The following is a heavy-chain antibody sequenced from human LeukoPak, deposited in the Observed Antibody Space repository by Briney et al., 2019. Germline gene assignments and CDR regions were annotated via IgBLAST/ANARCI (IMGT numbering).Heavy chain of an antibody. Sequence: GESLKISCKGSGYSFTSYWIGWVRQMPGKGLEWMGIIYPGDSDTRYSPSFQGQVTISADKSISTAYLQWSSLKASDTAMYYCARADSSGHYGSCFDYWGQGTLVTVSS. CDR2: IYPGDSDT. D-gene: IGHD3-22*01. CDR3: ARADSSGHYGSCFDY. J-gene: IGHJ4*02. V-gene: IGHV5-51*01. CDR1: GYSFTSYW.